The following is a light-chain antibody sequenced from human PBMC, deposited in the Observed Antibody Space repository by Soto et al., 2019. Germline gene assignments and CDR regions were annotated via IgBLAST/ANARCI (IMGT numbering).Light chain of an antibody. V-gene: IGKV3-11*01. CDR3: QQRSNWPIT. CDR2: DAS. J-gene: IGKJ5*01. Sequence: EIVLTQCPATLSLSPWERAPLSXEASQSVSSYLAWYQQKPGQAPRLLIYDASNRATGIPARFSGSGSGTDFTLTISSLEPEDFAVYYCQQRSNWPITFGQGTRLEIK. CDR1: QSVSSY.